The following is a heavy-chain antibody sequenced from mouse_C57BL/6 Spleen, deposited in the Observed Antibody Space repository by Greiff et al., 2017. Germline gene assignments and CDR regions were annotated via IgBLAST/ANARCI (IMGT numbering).Heavy chain of an antibody. J-gene: IGHJ2*01. Sequence: EVMLVESGGGLVQPGGSMKLSCAASGFTFSDAWMDWVRQSPEKGLEWVAEIRNKANNHATYSAESVKGRFTISRDDSKRGVYLQMNSLKAEDTCIYYFTKASYYSNSYYFDYWGQGTTLTVSS. CDR1: GFTFSDAW. V-gene: IGHV6-6*01. CDR2: IRNKANNHAT. CDR3: TKASYYSNSYYFDY. D-gene: IGHD2-5*01.